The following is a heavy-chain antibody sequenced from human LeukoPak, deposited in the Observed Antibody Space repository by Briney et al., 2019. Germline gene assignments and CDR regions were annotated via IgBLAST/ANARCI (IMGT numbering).Heavy chain of an antibody. D-gene: IGHD4-17*01. J-gene: IGHJ4*02. V-gene: IGHV3-66*01. CDR2: IYSGGST. CDR1: GFTVSSNY. Sequence: RGSLRLSCAASGFTVSSNYMSWVRQAPGKGLEWVSVIYSGGSTYYADSVKGRFTISRDNSKNTLYLQMNSLRAEDTAVYYCARDGPSGDYFDYWGQGTLVTVSS. CDR3: ARDGPSGDYFDY.